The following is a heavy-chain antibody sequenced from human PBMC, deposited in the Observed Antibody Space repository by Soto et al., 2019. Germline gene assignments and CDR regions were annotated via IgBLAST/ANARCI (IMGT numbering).Heavy chain of an antibody. Sequence: QVQLQQWGAGLLKPSETLSLTCAVYGGSFSGYYWSWIRQPPGKGLEWIGEINHSGSTNYNPSLKSRVTISVDTSKNQFSLTLSSVTAADTAVYYCASYSGSYLGCLDYWGQGTLVTVSS. D-gene: IGHD1-26*01. J-gene: IGHJ4*02. CDR2: INHSGST. V-gene: IGHV4-34*01. CDR1: GGSFSGYY. CDR3: ASYSGSYLGCLDY.